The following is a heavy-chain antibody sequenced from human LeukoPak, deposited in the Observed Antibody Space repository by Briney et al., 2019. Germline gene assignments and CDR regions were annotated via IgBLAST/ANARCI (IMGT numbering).Heavy chain of an antibody. J-gene: IGHJ6*03. D-gene: IGHD6-13*01. CDR1: GGSFSGYY. CDR3: ARLGAAAGYYYYYYMDV. Sequence: PSETLSLTCAVYGGSFSGYYWSWIRQPPGKGLEWIGEINHSGSTNYNPSLKSRVTISVDTSKNQFSLKLSSVTAADTAVYYCARLGAAAGYYYYYYMDVWGKGTTVTISS. V-gene: IGHV4-34*01. CDR2: INHSGST.